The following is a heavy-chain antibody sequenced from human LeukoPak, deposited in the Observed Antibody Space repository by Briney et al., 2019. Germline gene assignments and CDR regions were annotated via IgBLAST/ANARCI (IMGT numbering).Heavy chain of an antibody. J-gene: IGHJ6*02. Sequence: GGSLRLSCAASGFTFDDYAMHWVRQAPGKGLEWVSGISWNSGSIGYADSVKGRFTISRDNAKNSLYLQMNSLRAEDTAVYYCARDLGYSYGFYYYYGMDVWGQGTTVTVSS. D-gene: IGHD5-18*01. CDR2: ISWNSGSI. CDR3: ARDLGYSYGFYYYYGMDV. V-gene: IGHV3-9*01. CDR1: GFTFDDYA.